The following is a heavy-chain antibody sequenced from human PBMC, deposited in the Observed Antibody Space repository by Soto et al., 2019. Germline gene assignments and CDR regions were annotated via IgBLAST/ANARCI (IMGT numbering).Heavy chain of an antibody. CDR2: IGAARDP. V-gene: IGHV3-13*05. Sequence: ESGGGLVHPGESLILSCATSGFTFSNFDMHWVRQVPGKGLERVSAIGAARDPYYLGSVKGRFTISRENAKNSVYLQMNDLRAGDSAVYYCARAYTGRLPRRADYYYAMDVWGQGTTVTVSS. D-gene: IGHD2-2*02. CDR1: GFTFSNFD. J-gene: IGHJ6*02. CDR3: ARAYTGRLPRRADYYYAMDV.